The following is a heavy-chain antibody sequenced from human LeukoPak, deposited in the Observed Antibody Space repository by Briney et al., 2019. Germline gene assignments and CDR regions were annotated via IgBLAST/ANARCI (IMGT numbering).Heavy chain of an antibody. V-gene: IGHV3-49*04. CDR3: TITPGYSSGYLPDG. Sequence: PGGSLRLSCTAFGLTFGDYAMSWVRQAPGKGLEWVGFIRSKAYGGTTEYAASVKGRFTISRDDSKSIAYLQMNSLKTEDTAVYYCTITPGYSSGYLPDGWGKGTTVTVSS. D-gene: IGHD6-19*01. CDR2: IRSKAYGGTT. CDR1: GLTFGDYA. J-gene: IGHJ6*04.